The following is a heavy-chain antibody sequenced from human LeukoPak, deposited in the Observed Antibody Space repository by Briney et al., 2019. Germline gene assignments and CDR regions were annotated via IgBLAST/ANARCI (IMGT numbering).Heavy chain of an antibody. Sequence: GGSLRLSCAASGFTFDDYGMSWVRQAPGKGLEWVSGINWNGGSTGYADSVKGRFTISRDNAKNSLYLQMNSMRAEDTAVYYXXXDQERAEGFDYWGQGTLVTVSS. CDR1: GFTFDDYG. D-gene: IGHD1-1*01. V-gene: IGHV3-20*04. J-gene: IGHJ4*02. CDR3: XXDQERAEGFDY. CDR2: INWNGGST.